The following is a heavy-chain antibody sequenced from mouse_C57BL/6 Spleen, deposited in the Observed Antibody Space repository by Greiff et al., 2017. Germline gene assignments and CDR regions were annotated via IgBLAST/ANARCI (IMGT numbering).Heavy chain of an antibody. CDR3: ARGGYYGSSPMDY. D-gene: IGHD1-1*01. J-gene: IGHJ4*01. Sequence: QVQLQQSGAELVKPGASVKISCKASGYAFSSYWMNLVKQRPGKGLEWIGQIYPGDGDTNYNGKFKGKATLTADKSSSTAYMQLSSLTSEDSAVYFCARGGYYGSSPMDYWGQGTSVTVSS. V-gene: IGHV1-80*01. CDR2: IYPGDGDT. CDR1: GYAFSSYW.